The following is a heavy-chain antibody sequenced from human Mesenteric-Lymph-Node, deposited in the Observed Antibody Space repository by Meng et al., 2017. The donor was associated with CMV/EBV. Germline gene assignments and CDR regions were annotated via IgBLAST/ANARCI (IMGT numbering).Heavy chain of an antibody. CDR1: GFNVAGSF. CDR2: IYDNGDT. D-gene: IGHD3-10*01. V-gene: IGHV3-53*01. Sequence: ASGFNVAGSFMSWGRQAPGKGLEWVSTIYDNGDTHYTDSVKGRFTISRDNSKNTLHLQMNGLRAEDTAVYYCARSDMLRGISLAFDFWGQGSLVTVSS. J-gene: IGHJ4*02. CDR3: ARSDMLRGISLAFDF.